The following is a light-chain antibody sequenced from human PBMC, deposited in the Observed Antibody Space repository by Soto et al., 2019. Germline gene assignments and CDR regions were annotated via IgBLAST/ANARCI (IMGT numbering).Light chain of an antibody. J-gene: IGKJ4*01. Sequence: DIRMTQSPSSVSASLGDRVTITCRASQYIGTSLAWYQQRPGEAPKLRIYGAYRLHVGVPSRFTASGSGTDFTLTIPSLQPDDFGIYFCQQTHDLPRTFGLGTTVEF. CDR1: QYIGTS. V-gene: IGKV1-12*01. CDR2: GAY. CDR3: QQTHDLPRT.